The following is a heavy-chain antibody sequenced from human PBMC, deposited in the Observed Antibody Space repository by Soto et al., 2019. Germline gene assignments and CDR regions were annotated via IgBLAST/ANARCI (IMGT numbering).Heavy chain of an antibody. CDR3: ARFGLQVGELLDYYYGMDV. CDR2: ISAYNGNT. D-gene: IGHD3-10*01. Sequence: ASVKVSCKDSGYTFTSYGISWVRQAPGQGLEWMGWISAYNGNTNYAQKLQGRVTMTTDTSTSTAYMELRSLRSDDTAVYYCARFGLQVGELLDYYYGMDVWGQGTTVTVSS. J-gene: IGHJ6*02. V-gene: IGHV1-18*04. CDR1: GYTFTSYG.